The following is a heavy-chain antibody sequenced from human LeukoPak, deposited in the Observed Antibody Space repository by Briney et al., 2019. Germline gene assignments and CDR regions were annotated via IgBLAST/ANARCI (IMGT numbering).Heavy chain of an antibody. Sequence: PGGSLRLSCAASGFTFSSYGMHWVRQAPGKGLEWVAFIRYDGSNKYYADSVKGRFTISRDNSKNTLYLQMNSLRAEDTAVYYCAKDFIVVVPAAISPMDVWGKGTTVTVSS. CDR2: IRYDGSNK. CDR3: AKDFIVVVPAAISPMDV. J-gene: IGHJ6*03. D-gene: IGHD2-2*01. V-gene: IGHV3-30*02. CDR1: GFTFSSYG.